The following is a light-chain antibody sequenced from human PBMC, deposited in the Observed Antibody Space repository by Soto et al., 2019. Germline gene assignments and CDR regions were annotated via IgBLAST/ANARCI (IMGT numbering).Light chain of an antibody. CDR2: DSS. V-gene: IGKV3-11*01. J-gene: IGKJ5*01. CDR1: QSVSTY. Sequence: EIVLTQSPATLSLSPGDRASLSCRASQSVSTYLAWYQQKPGQAPRLLIYDSSNRAAGIPARFSGSGSGTDFTLTISRLEPEDFAVYYCQQSGSSPITFGQGTRLEI. CDR3: QQSGSSPIT.